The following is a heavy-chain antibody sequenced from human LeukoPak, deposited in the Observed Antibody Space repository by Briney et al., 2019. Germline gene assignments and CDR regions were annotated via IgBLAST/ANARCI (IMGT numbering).Heavy chain of an antibody. V-gene: IGHV1-69*05. D-gene: IGHD5-12*01. CDR1: GGTFSSYA. J-gene: IGHJ2*01. Sequence: SVKVSCKASGGTFSSYAISWVRQAPGQGLEWMGGIIPIFGTANYAQKFQGRVTTTTDESTSTAYMELSSLRSEDTAVYYCARGVDIVATPYYWYFDLWGRGTLVTVSS. CDR3: ARGVDIVATPYYWYFDL. CDR2: IIPIFGTA.